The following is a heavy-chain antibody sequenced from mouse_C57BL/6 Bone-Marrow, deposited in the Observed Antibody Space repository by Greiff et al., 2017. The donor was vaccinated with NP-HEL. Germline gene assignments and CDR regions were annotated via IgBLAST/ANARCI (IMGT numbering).Heavy chain of an antibody. CDR1: GYTFTSYW. CDR2: IYPGSGST. V-gene: IGHV1-55*01. D-gene: IGHD1-1*01. CDR3: ARTLLIYYYGSSNY. J-gene: IGHJ2*01. Sequence: QVQLQQPGAELVKPGASVKMSCKASGYTFTSYWITWVKQRPGQGLEWIGDIYPGSGSTNYNEKFKSKATLTVDTSSSTAYMQLSSLTSEDSAVYYCARTLLIYYYGSSNYWGQGTTLTVSS.